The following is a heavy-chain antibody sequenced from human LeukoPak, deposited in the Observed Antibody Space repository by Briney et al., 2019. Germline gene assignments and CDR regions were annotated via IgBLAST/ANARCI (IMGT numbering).Heavy chain of an antibody. CDR3: ARAPYDSSGYYAWYFDY. J-gene: IGHJ4*02. Sequence: SVKVSCKASGGTFSSYAISWVRQAPGQGLEWMGRIIPILGIANYAQKLQGRVTITADKSTSTAYMELSSLRSEDTAVYYCARAPYDSSGYYAWYFDYWGQGTLVTVSS. CDR2: IIPILGIA. D-gene: IGHD3-22*01. CDR1: GGTFSSYA. V-gene: IGHV1-69*04.